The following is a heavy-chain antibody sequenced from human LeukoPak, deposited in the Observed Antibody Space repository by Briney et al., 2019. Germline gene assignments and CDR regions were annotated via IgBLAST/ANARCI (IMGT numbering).Heavy chain of an antibody. Sequence: SETLSLTCAVSGGSISSGGYSWSWIRQPPGKGLEWIGYICHSGSTYYNPSLKSRVTISVDRSKNQFSLKLSSVTAADTAVYYCARDNYSYGLDYWGQGTLVTVSS. CDR1: GGSISSGGYS. J-gene: IGHJ4*02. V-gene: IGHV4-30-2*01. CDR3: ARDNYSYGLDY. CDR2: ICHSGST. D-gene: IGHD5-18*01.